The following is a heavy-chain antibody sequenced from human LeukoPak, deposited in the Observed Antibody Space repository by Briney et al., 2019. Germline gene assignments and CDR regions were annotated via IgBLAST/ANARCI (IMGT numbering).Heavy chain of an antibody. CDR1: GFTFSSYW. J-gene: IGHJ3*02. Sequence: GGSLRLSCAAPGFTFSSYWMHWVRQAPGKGLVWVSRINSDGSSTSYADSVKGRFTISRDNAKNTLYLQMNSLRAEDTAVYYCARVKLDYDYVWGSYRYTGSDAFDIWGQGTMVTVSS. CDR3: ARVKLDYDYVWGSYRYTGSDAFDI. CDR2: INSDGSST. D-gene: IGHD3-16*02. V-gene: IGHV3-74*01.